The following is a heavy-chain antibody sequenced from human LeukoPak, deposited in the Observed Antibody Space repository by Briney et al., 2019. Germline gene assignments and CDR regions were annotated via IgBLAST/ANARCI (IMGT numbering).Heavy chain of an antibody. Sequence: SETLSLTCTVSGGSISSSSYYWGWIRQPPGKGLEWIGSIYYSGGTYYNPSLKSRVTISVDTSKNQFSLKLSSVTAADTAVYYCARHDLITIFGVVPYYFDYWGQGTLVTVSS. CDR3: ARHDLITIFGVVPYYFDY. CDR2: IYYSGGT. CDR1: GGSISSSSYY. D-gene: IGHD3-3*01. J-gene: IGHJ4*02. V-gene: IGHV4-39*01.